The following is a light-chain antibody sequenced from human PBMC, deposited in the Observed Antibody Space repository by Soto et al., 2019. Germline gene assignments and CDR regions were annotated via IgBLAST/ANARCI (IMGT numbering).Light chain of an antibody. CDR2: DAS. J-gene: IGKJ1*01. V-gene: IGKV1-5*01. CDR1: QTISSW. Sequence: DIQMTQSPSTLSASVGDRVTITCRASQTISSWLAWYQQKPGKAPNLLIYDASTLERVFPSRFSGTGSGTEFTLTIDRLQPDDFATYYCQQYHTSSNTFGQGTKVDIK. CDR3: QQYHTSSNT.